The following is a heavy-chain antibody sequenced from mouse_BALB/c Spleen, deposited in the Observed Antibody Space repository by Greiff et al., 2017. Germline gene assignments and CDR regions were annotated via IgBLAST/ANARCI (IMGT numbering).Heavy chain of an antibody. Sequence: VQLQQSGAELVKPGASVKLSCTASGFNIKDTYLHWVKQKPEQGLEWIGRIDPANGNTKYDPKFQGKATITADTSSNKAYLQLSSLTAEDTAVYYCARRDGYPFAYWGQGTLVTVSA. CDR2: IDPANGNT. V-gene: IGHV14-3*02. D-gene: IGHD2-3*01. CDR3: ARRDGYPFAY. J-gene: IGHJ3*01. CDR1: GFNIKDTY.